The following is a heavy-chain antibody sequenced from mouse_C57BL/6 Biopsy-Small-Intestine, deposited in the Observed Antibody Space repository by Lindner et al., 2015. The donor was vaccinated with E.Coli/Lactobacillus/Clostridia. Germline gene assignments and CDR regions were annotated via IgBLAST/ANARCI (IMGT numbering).Heavy chain of an antibody. D-gene: IGHD1-1*01. CDR2: ISTYNGNT. CDR3: ARGSSHLGSGWYSAFDI. J-gene: IGHJ3*01. Sequence: SVKVSCKASGYTFTSYGISWVRQAPGQGLEWMGWISTYNGNTNYAQKLQGRVTMTTDTSTSTAYMELRSLRSDDTAVYYCARGSSHLGSGWYSAFDIWGQGTMVTVSS. CDR1: GYTFTSYG. V-gene: IGHV1-81*01.